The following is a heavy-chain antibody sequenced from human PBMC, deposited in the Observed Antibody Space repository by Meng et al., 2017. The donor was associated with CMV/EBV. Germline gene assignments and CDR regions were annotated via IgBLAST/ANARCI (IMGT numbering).Heavy chain of an antibody. CDR1: GFSFSRYW. V-gene: IGHV3-7*01. Sequence: GESLKISCAASGFSFSRYWMTWVRQAPGKGLEWVANIRQDGSEAYYVDSVKGRFTIFRDNTKNSLFLPMDSLSAEDTAIYYCVRESSTFSWSEHLQHWGQGTLVTVSS. D-gene: IGHD2-2*01. CDR3: VRESSTFSWSEHLQH. J-gene: IGHJ1*01. CDR2: IRQDGSEA.